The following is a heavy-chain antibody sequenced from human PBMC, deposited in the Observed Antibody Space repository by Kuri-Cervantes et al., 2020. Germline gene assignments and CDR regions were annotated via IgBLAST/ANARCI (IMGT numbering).Heavy chain of an antibody. CDR3: ARWGDTAMVREYYFDY. CDR2: IKQDGSEK. V-gene: IGHV3-7*01. D-gene: IGHD5-18*01. J-gene: IGHJ4*02. CDR1: GFTFSSYW. Sequence: GESLKISCAASGFTFSSYWMSWVRQAPGKGLEWVANIKQDGSEKHYVDSVKGRFTISRDNAKNSLYLQMNSLRAEDTAVYYCARWGDTAMVREYYFDYWGQGTLVTVSS.